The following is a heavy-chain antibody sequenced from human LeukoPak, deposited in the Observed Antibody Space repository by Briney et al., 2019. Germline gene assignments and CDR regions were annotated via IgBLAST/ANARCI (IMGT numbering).Heavy chain of an antibody. CDR3: ARLRSDAFDI. CDR1: EYSFTTYW. Sequence: GASLKISCKGSEYSFTTYWIVWVRRMPGKGLEWMGIIYPGDSDTGYSPSFQGHVTISSDKSISTAYLQWSSLKASDTAMYFCARLRSDAFDIWGQGTMVTVSS. V-gene: IGHV5-51*01. CDR2: IYPGDSDT. J-gene: IGHJ3*02.